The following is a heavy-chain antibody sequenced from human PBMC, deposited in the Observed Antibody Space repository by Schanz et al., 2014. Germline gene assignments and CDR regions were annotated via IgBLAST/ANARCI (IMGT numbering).Heavy chain of an antibody. J-gene: IGHJ5*02. D-gene: IGHD3-10*01. CDR1: GFTFSEVY. CDR3: AKDQLANYRGSGYNWFDP. V-gene: IGHV3-15*01. Sequence: EVRLVESGGGLVEPGGSLRLSCSGSGFTFSEVYMSWVRQAPGKGLEWVGRIKSQFDGETADYGAAVRGRFTISRDDSQNTLYLQMNSLRADDTAVYYCAKDQLANYRGSGYNWFDPWGQGTLVTVSS. CDR2: IKSQFDGETA.